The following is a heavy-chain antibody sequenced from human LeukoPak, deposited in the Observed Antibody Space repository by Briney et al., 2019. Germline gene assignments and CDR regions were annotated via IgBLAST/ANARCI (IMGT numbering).Heavy chain of an antibody. CDR2: ISAGGGST. Sequence: GGSLRLSCAASGFTFSNHPMSWVRQAPEKGLQWVSAISAGGGSTYYADSVKGRFTISRDNSKNTLYLQMNSLRAEDTAVYYCAKDGFDYYDSSGYNYFDYWGQGTLVTVSS. V-gene: IGHV3-23*01. J-gene: IGHJ4*02. CDR3: AKDGFDYYDSSGYNYFDY. D-gene: IGHD3-22*01. CDR1: GFTFSNHP.